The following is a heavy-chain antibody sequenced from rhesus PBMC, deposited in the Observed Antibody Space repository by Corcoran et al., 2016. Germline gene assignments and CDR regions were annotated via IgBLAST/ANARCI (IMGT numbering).Heavy chain of an antibody. D-gene: IGHD6-25*01. V-gene: IGHV4-169*01. Sequence: QLQLQESGPGLVKPSETLSVTCAVSGGSISSSSWSWIRQAPGKGLEWIWYIYGSSRSNNDNHSLKSRVTLSVDTSKNQLSLKLSSVTTADTAVYYCARGGRQLNRELDYWGQGVLVTVSS. CDR3: ARGGRQLNRELDY. CDR2: IYGSSRSN. J-gene: IGHJ4*01. CDR1: GGSISSSS.